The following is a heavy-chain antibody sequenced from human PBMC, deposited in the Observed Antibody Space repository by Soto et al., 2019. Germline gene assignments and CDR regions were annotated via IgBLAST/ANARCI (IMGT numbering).Heavy chain of an antibody. CDR3: ARVCGGDCHYGMDV. D-gene: IGHD2-21*02. CDR1: GGSISSGGYY. V-gene: IGHV4-31*03. CDR2: IYYSGST. Sequence: QVQLQESGPGLVKPSQTLSLTCTVSGGSISSGGYYWSWIRQHPGKGLEWIGYIYYSGSTYYNPSLKGRVTIAVDTSKNQVPLKLSSVTAADTAVYYCARVCGGDCHYGMDVWGQGTTVTVSS. J-gene: IGHJ6*02.